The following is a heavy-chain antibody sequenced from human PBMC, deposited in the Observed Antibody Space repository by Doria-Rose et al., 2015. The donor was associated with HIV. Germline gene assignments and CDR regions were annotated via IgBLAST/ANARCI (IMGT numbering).Heavy chain of an antibody. Sequence: QVTLKESGPVLVKPTETLTPTCTVSGVSLSSPGMGVSWIRQPPGKALEWLANIFSDDERSYKTSLKSRLTISRGTSKSQVVLTMTDMDPVDTATYYCARIKSSRWYHKYYFDFWGQGTLVTVSA. CDR1: GVSLSSPGMG. CDR2: IFSDDER. CDR3: ARIKSSRWYHKYYFDF. D-gene: IGHD6-13*01. J-gene: IGHJ4*02. V-gene: IGHV2-26*01.